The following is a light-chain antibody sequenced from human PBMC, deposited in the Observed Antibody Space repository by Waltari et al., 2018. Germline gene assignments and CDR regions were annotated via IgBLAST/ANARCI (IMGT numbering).Light chain of an antibody. Sequence: QSALTQPPSASGSPGQSVTISCTGTSSDVGGYVYVSWYQQPPGKAPNVIIYEVDKRPAGVPDRFSGAKPSHTASLSVSGLQADDEADYYCSSYAGSNKLVFGGGTKLTVL. J-gene: IGLJ2*01. CDR1: SSDVGGYVY. CDR2: EVD. V-gene: IGLV2-8*01. CDR3: SSYAGSNKLV.